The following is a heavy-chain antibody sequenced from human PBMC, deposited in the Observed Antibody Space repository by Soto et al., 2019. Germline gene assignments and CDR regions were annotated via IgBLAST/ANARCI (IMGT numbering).Heavy chain of an antibody. CDR2: IYWDDDK. CDR1: GFSLSTSGVG. J-gene: IGHJ5*02. CDR3: AHSLIEVVTAPDNWFDP. Sequence: QITLKESGPTLVKPTQTLTLTCTFSGFSLSTSGVGVGRIRQPPGKALEWLALIYWDDDKRYSPSLKSRLTITKDTSKNQVVLTMTNMDPVDTATYYCAHSLIEVVTAPDNWFDPWGQGTLVTVSS. V-gene: IGHV2-5*02. D-gene: IGHD2-21*02.